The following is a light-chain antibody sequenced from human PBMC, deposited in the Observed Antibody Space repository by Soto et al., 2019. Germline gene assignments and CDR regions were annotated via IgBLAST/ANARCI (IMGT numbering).Light chain of an antibody. Sequence: QSVLTQPPSVSAAPGQKVTISCSGSSSNIGKNYVSWYQQLPGTAPKPLIYDDNKRPSGIPDRFSGSKSGTSATLGITGLQTGDEADYYCGPWDSSLSAWIFGGGTKLTVL. CDR3: GPWDSSLSAWI. CDR1: SSNIGKNY. CDR2: DDN. J-gene: IGLJ2*01. V-gene: IGLV1-51*01.